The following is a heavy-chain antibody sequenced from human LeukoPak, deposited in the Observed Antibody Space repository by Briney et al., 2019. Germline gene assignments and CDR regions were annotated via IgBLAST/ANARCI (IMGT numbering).Heavy chain of an antibody. CDR2: INSDGSIT. V-gene: IGHV3-74*01. Sequence: PGGSLRLSRAASGFTFSSYWMHWVRQAPGQGLVWVSHINSDGSITNYADSVKGRFTISRDNAKNTLYLQMNSLRADDTAVYYCARAGVPYAMDVWGQGTTVTVSS. D-gene: IGHD1-1*01. J-gene: IGHJ6*02. CDR1: GFTFSSYW. CDR3: ARAGVPYAMDV.